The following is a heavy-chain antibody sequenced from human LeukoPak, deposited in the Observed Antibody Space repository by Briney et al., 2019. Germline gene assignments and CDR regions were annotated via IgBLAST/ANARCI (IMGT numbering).Heavy chain of an antibody. Sequence: PGRSLRLSCAASGFTFDDYAMHWVRQAPGKGPEWVSGISWISGSIGYADSVKGRFTISRDNAKNSLYLQMNSLRAEDTALYYCAKAPIVGASSGGPYYFDYWGQGTLVTVSS. CDR2: ISWISGSI. V-gene: IGHV3-9*01. J-gene: IGHJ4*02. D-gene: IGHD1-26*01. CDR1: GFTFDDYA. CDR3: AKAPIVGASSGGPYYFDY.